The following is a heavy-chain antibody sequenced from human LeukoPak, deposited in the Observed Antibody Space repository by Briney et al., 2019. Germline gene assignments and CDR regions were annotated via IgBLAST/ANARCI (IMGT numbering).Heavy chain of an antibody. CDR2: IYYSGST. V-gene: IGHV4-59*01. D-gene: IGHD6-13*01. J-gene: IGHJ4*02. CDR1: GGYISSYY. Sequence: SETLSLTCTVSGGYISSYYWSWIRQPPGKGLEWIGYIYYSGSTNYNPSLKNRVTISVDTSKNQFSLKLSSVTAADTAVYYCARDVLSSWYHYFDYWGQGTLVTVSS. CDR3: ARDVLSSWYHYFDY.